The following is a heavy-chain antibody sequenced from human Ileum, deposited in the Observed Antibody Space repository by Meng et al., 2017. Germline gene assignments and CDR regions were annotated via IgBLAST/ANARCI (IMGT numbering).Heavy chain of an antibody. CDR3: ARIDYGGNGIEKYYFDY. CDR2: IHHSGST. CDR1: GGSISSTYW. D-gene: IGHD4-23*01. J-gene: IGHJ4*02. V-gene: IGHV4-4*02. Sequence: VPREEPGPGWVGPSGILSLPCGCSGGSISSTYWWTWVRQSAGKGLAWIGEIHHSGSTNYNPSLKSRVTISVDKSKNQFSLNLRSVTAADTAVYYCARIDYGGNGIEKYYFDYWGQGTLVTVSS.